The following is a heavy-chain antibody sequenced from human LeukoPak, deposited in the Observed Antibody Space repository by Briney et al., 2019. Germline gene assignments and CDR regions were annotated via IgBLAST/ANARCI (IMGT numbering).Heavy chain of an antibody. V-gene: IGHV3-23*01. J-gene: IGHJ4*02. CDR1: GFTFSSYA. CDR3: AKDRNSEYFDY. D-gene: IGHD1-26*01. CDR2: ISGSGGST. Sequence: GASLRLSCAASGFTFSSYAMSWVRQAPGKGLEWVSAISGSGGSTYYADSVKGRFTISRDNSRNTLYLQMNSLRAEDTAVYYCAKDRNSEYFDYWGQGTLVTVSS.